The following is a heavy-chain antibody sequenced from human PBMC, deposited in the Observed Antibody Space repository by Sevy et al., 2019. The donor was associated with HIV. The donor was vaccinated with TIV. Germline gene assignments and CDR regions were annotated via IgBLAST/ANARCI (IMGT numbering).Heavy chain of an antibody. D-gene: IGHD2-15*01. Sequence: GGSLRLSCAASGFTFSSHSMNWVRQAPGKGLEWVSSISSSSNYIYYEDSVKGRFTISRDKDKNSLYLQMNSLRAEDTAVYYCARDPGYCSGGSCYSGYYYGMDVWGQGTTVTVSS. CDR1: GFTFSSHS. CDR3: ARDPGYCSGGSCYSGYYYGMDV. CDR2: ISSSSNYI. J-gene: IGHJ6*02. V-gene: IGHV3-21*01.